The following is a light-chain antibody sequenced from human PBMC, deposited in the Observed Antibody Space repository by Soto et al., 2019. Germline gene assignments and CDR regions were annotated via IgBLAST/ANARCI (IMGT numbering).Light chain of an antibody. CDR2: AAS. J-gene: IGKJ5*01. Sequence: EIVLTQSPVTLSLSPGEGATLSCRASQTVSKNYLAWYQQKAGQAPRLVIYAASTRATGIPDRFSGSGSGTDFTLTIARLEPEDFAVYYCQQYGDSPRTFGQGTRLEI. CDR3: QQYGDSPRT. V-gene: IGKV3-20*01. CDR1: QTVSKNY.